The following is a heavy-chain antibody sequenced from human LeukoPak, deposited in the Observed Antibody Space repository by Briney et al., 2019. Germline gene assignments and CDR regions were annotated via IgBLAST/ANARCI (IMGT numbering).Heavy chain of an antibody. CDR1: GGSISSSSYY. Sequence: SETLSLTCTVSGGSISSSSYYWGWIRQPPGKGLEWIGSIYYSGSTYYNPSLKSRVTISVDTSKNQFSLKLSSVTAADTAVYYCARSTVTTSYFDYWGQGTLVTVSS. CDR2: IYYSGST. CDR3: ARSTVTTSYFDY. D-gene: IGHD4-17*01. J-gene: IGHJ4*02. V-gene: IGHV4-39*01.